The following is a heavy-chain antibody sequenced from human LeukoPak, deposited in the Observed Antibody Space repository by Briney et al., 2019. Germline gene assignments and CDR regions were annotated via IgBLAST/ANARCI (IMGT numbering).Heavy chain of an antibody. CDR3: AREGVWRAFDI. Sequence: SETLSLTCTVSGGSISSYYWSWIRQPPGKGLEWIGYIYYSGSTNYNPSLKGRVTISVDTSKNQFSLKLSSVTAADTAVYYCAREGVWRAFDIWGQGTMVTVSS. CDR1: GGSISSYY. J-gene: IGHJ3*02. V-gene: IGHV4-59*01. CDR2: IYYSGST. D-gene: IGHD2-8*01.